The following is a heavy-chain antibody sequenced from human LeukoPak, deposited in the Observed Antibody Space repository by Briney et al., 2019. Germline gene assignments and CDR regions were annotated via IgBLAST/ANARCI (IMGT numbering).Heavy chain of an antibody. Sequence: SVKVSCKASGGTFSSYAISWVRQAPGQGLEWMGGIIPIFGTANYAQKFQGRVTITADESTSTAYMELSRLRSDDTAVYYCARSLTMIVVVIAGYWGQGTLVTVSS. CDR1: GGTFSSYA. J-gene: IGHJ4*02. V-gene: IGHV1-69*01. CDR3: ARSLTMIVVVIAGY. D-gene: IGHD3-22*01. CDR2: IIPIFGTA.